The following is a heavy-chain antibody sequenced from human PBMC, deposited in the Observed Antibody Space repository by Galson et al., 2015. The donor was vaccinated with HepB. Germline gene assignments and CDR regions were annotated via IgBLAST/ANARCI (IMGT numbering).Heavy chain of an antibody. Sequence: TLSLTCTVSGGSISSGGYYWSWIRQHPGKGLEWIGYIYYSGSTYYNPSLKSRVTISVDTSKNQFSLKLSSVAAANTAVYYCARRPMYGDYESWFDPWGQGTLVTVSS. D-gene: IGHD4-17*01. V-gene: IGHV4-31*03. CDR2: IYYSGST. CDR1: GGSISSGGYY. J-gene: IGHJ5*02. CDR3: ARRPMYGDYESWFDP.